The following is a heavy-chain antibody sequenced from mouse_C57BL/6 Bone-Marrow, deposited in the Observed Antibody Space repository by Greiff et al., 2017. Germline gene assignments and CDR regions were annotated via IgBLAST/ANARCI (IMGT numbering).Heavy chain of an antibody. CDR1: GYTFTSYW. V-gene: IGHV1-55*01. Sequence: QVQLQQPGAELVKPGASVKMSCKASGYTFTSYWITWVKQRPGQGLEWIGDIYPGSGSTNYNEKFKSKATLTVDTSSSTAYMQLSSLTSEDPAVYYCARLRGYYDYDGYFDVWGTGTTVTVAS. D-gene: IGHD2-4*01. CDR2: IYPGSGST. CDR3: ARLRGYYDYDGYFDV. J-gene: IGHJ1*03.